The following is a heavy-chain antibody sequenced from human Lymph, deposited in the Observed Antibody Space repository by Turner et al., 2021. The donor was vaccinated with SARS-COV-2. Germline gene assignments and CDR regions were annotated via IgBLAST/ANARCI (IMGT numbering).Heavy chain of an antibody. J-gene: IGHJ5*02. Sequence: QVQLVQSGAEVKKPGSSVKVSCKASGGTFSSYAITWVRQAPGQGLEWMGGIIPILVIANYAQKFQGRVTITADKSTSTAYMELSSLRSEDTAVYYCARDSPYCSSTSCYDPWGQGTLVTVSS. CDR1: GGTFSSYA. CDR2: IIPILVIA. D-gene: IGHD2-2*01. CDR3: ARDSPYCSSTSCYDP. V-gene: IGHV1-69*10.